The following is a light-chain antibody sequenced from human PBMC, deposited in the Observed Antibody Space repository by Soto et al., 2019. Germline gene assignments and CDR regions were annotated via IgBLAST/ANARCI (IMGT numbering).Light chain of an antibody. V-gene: IGKV1-5*01. CDR2: ADS. CDR1: ENIFKY. J-gene: IGKJ4*01. Sequence: DIQMIQSPATLSASVGDRITINCRASENIFKYVAWYQQTSGSAPNLLIYADSDLESGVPSRFSGSGSGTEFSLTIDNLQHNDSATYYCQHDNTRSIAFGGGTKVDVK. CDR3: QHDNTRSIA.